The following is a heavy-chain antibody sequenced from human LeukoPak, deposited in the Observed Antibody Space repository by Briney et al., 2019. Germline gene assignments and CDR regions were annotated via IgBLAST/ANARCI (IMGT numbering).Heavy chain of an antibody. V-gene: IGHV1-2*02. CDR1: GYIFTDYY. CDR2: INPNSGGT. Sequence: ASVKVFCKASGYIFTDYYIHWVRQAPGQGLEWMGWINPNSGGTKYSQKFQDRVTMTSDTSISTAYMELSRLRSDDTAVYYCARDHNWGFFDYWGQGAMVTVSS. CDR3: ARDHNWGFFDY. D-gene: IGHD3-16*01. J-gene: IGHJ4*02.